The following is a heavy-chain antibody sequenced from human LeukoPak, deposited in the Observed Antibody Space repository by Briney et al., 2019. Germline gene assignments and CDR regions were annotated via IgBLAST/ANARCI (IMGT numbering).Heavy chain of an antibody. D-gene: IGHD3-22*01. CDR2: ISSNGGST. CDR3: ARDPDYDSSGYYYDY. J-gene: IGHJ4*02. Sequence: PGGSLRLSCAASGFTFSSYAMHWVRQAPGKGLEYVSAISSNGGSTYYANSVKGRFTISRDNSKNTLYLQMGSLRAEDMAVYYCARDPDYDSSGYYYDYWGQGTLVTVSS. V-gene: IGHV3-64*01. CDR1: GFTFSSYA.